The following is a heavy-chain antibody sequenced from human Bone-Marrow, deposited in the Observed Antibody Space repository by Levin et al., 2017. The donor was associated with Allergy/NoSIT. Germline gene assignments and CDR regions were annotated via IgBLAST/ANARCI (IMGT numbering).Heavy chain of an antibody. D-gene: IGHD6-13*01. J-gene: IGHJ6*03. CDR2: INPNSGGT. CDR1: GYTFTGYY. V-gene: IGHV1-2*06. CDR3: ARDAGYSSSWPEYYYYYYMDV. Sequence: SCKASGYTFTGYYMHWVRQAPGQGLEWMGRINPNSGGTNYAQKFQGRVTMTRDTSISTAYMELSRLRSDDTAVYYCARDAGYSSSWPEYYYYYYMDVWGKGTTVTVSS.